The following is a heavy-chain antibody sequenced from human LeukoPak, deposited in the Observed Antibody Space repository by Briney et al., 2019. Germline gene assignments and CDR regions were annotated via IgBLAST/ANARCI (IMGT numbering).Heavy chain of an antibody. Sequence: KSSETLSLTCAVYGGSFSGYYWSWIRQPPGKGLEWNGEINHSGSTNYNPSLKSRVTISVDTSKNQISLKLSSVTAADTAVYYCARDRGGPIFGAFIRPYYFDSWGRGTLVTVSS. CDR2: INHSGST. CDR3: ARDRGGPIFGAFIRPYYFDS. J-gene: IGHJ4*02. V-gene: IGHV4-34*01. CDR1: GGSFSGYY. D-gene: IGHD3-3*01.